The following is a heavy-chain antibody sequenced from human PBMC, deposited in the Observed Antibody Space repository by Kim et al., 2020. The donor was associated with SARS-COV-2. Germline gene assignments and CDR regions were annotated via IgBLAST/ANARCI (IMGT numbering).Heavy chain of an antibody. V-gene: IGHV3-23*01. Sequence: GGSLRLSCAASGFTFSSYAMSWVRQAPGKGLEWVSGIYNSGGTTYYADSVKGRFTISRDNSKNTLYLQMNSLRAEDTAVYYCAKGLFHTFDYWGQGTLVTVSS. J-gene: IGHJ4*02. CDR1: GFTFSSYA. CDR3: AKGLFHTFDY. CDR2: IYNSGGTT. D-gene: IGHD2-21*01.